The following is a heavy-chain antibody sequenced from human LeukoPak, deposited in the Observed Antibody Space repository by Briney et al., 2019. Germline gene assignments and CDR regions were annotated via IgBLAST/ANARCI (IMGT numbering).Heavy chain of an antibody. V-gene: IGHV5-51*01. CDR2: IYPGDSET. J-gene: IGHJ3*02. Sequence: PGESLKISCKASGYRFSNYWIGWVRQMPGKGLEWMTIIYPGDSETRYSPSFQGQVTISADKSIGTMYLQWSSLKASDTAMYYCATRMTLDAFDIWGQGTMVTVSS. CDR1: GYRFSNYW. D-gene: IGHD1-14*01. CDR3: ATRMTLDAFDI.